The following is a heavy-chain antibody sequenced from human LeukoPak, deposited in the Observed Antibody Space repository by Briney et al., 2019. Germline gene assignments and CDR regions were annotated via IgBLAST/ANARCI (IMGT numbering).Heavy chain of an antibody. CDR1: GASVGSAGYY. D-gene: IGHD1-26*01. CDR3: ARTQSQSGSYRYYFGY. V-gene: IGHV4-61*08. CDR2: IYYISNT. J-gene: IGHJ4*02. Sequence: SETLSLTCTVSGASVGSAGYYWSWIRQPPGGGLEWIGYIYYISNTNYNPSLRSRVTMSVDPSKNQFSLKLNSVTAADTAVYYCARTQSQSGSYRYYFGYWGQGTLVTVSS.